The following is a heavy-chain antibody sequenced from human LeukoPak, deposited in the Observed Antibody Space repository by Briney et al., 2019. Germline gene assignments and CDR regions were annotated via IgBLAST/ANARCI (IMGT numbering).Heavy chain of an antibody. CDR1: GASMSNSF. Sequence: SETLSLTCTVSGASMSNSFWSWIRQPAGKGLEWIGRIYSSGRTNYNPSLKSRVTLSIDTSNNQFSLKLTSVTAADTALYYCARAPAGCGGTCSFDYWVQGTLVTVSS. D-gene: IGHD2-15*01. J-gene: IGHJ4*02. CDR2: IYSSGRT. V-gene: IGHV4-4*07. CDR3: ARAPAGCGGTCSFDY.